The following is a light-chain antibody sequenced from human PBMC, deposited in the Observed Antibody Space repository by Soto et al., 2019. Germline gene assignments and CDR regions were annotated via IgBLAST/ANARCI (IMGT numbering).Light chain of an antibody. J-gene: IGKJ4*01. V-gene: IGKV3-11*01. Sequence: EIVLTQSPATLSLSPGERATLSCRASQSVSSYLAWYQQKPGQAPRLLIYDASNKATGIAAWFSGSGAGTDFTLTISSREPEDFAVYYCQQRSNWPPRVTFGGGTKVEIK. CDR2: DAS. CDR1: QSVSSY. CDR3: QQRSNWPPRVT.